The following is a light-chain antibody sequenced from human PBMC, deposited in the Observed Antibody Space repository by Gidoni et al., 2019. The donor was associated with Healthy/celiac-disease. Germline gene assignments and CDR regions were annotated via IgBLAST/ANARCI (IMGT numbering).Light chain of an antibody. V-gene: IGKV3-15*01. J-gene: IGKJ1*01. CDR2: GAS. CDR1: QSVSSN. CDR3: QQYSNWWT. Sequence: EIVMTQSPATLSVSPGERATRSCRASQSVSSNLAWYQQKPGQAPRLLIYGASTRATGIPARFSGSGSGTEFTLTISSLQSEDFAVYYCQQYSNWWTFGQGTKVEIK.